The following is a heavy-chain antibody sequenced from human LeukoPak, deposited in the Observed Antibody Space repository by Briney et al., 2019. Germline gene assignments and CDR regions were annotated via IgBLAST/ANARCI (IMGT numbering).Heavy chain of an antibody. CDR3: AKSGYGFWSGYYGTLFDY. CDR2: ISDSGGST. V-gene: IGHV3-23*01. D-gene: IGHD3-3*01. Sequence: GGSLKLSCAASGFTFSSYAMSWVRQAPGKGLEWVSAISDSGGSTHYADSVKGRFTISRDNSKNTLYLQMNSLRAEDTAVYYCAKSGYGFWSGYYGTLFDYWGQGTLVTVSS. J-gene: IGHJ4*02. CDR1: GFTFSSYA.